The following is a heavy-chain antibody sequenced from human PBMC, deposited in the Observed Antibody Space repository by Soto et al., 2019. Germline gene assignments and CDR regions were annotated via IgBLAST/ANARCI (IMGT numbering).Heavy chain of an antibody. CDR3: ARAGCSSTSCYTYYYYGMDV. J-gene: IGHJ6*04. V-gene: IGHV3-21*01. D-gene: IGHD2-2*02. Sequence: PGGSLRLSCAASGFTFSSYSMNWVRQAPGKGLEWVSSISSSSSYIYYADSVKGRFTISRDNAKNSLYLQMNSLRAEDTAVYYCARAGCSSTSCYTYYYYGMDVWGKGTTVTVSS. CDR2: ISSSSSYI. CDR1: GFTFSSYS.